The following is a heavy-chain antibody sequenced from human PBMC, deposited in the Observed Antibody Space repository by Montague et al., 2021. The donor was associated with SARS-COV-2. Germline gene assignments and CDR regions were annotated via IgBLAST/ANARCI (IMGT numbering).Heavy chain of an antibody. CDR1: GGSFSDYF. V-gene: IGHV4-34*01. J-gene: IGHJ4*02. Sequence: SETPSLTCAVYGGSFSDYFWTWIRQPPGKGLEWIGEINHRGTSNYSPSLKSRVSISVDTSKNQFSLYLGSVTAADTAVYYCARGRQHFNMIVVVMTGGEYYFDYWGQGTLVTVSS. CDR2: INHRGTS. CDR3: ARGRQHFNMIVVVMTGGEYYFDY. D-gene: IGHD3-22*01.